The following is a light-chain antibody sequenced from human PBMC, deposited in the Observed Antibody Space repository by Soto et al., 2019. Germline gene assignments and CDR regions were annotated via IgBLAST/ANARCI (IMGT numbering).Light chain of an antibody. CDR2: WAS. CDR3: QQYYSTPQT. J-gene: IGKJ2*01. V-gene: IGKV4-1*01. Sequence: DIVMTQSPDSLAVSHPPPPTINCKSSQSVLYSSNNKNYLAWYQQKPGQPPKLLIYWASTRESGVPDRFSGSGSGTDFTLTISSLQAEDVAVYYCQQYYSTPQTFGQGTKLEIK. CDR1: QSVLYSSNNKNY.